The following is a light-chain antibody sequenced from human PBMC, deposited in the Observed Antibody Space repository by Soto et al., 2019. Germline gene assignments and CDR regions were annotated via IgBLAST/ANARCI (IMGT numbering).Light chain of an antibody. V-gene: IGLV2-14*01. CDR3: SSFSSSSTLYV. CDR1: SSDVGGHHY. J-gene: IGLJ1*01. Sequence: QSVRTEPACVSVSPGQSITISCTGTSSDVGGHHYVSWYQQHPGKAPKVIIYEVSDRPSGVSDRFSGSKSGNTASLTISGLQAEDEADYYCSSFSSSSTLYVFGTGTKVTVL. CDR2: EVS.